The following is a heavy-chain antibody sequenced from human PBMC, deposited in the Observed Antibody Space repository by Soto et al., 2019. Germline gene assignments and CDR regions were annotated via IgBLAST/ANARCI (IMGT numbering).Heavy chain of an antibody. CDR3: ARDGNHDY. CDR1: GFSFSTSW. Sequence: GGSLRLSCAASGFSFSTSWMSWVRQAPGKGLEWVANIKQDGSEVDYVDSVKGRFSISRDNAKNSLYLQMNSLRAEDTAVYYCARDGNHDYWGQGTLVTVSS. D-gene: IGHD1-1*01. CDR2: IKQDGSEV. V-gene: IGHV3-7*01. J-gene: IGHJ4*02.